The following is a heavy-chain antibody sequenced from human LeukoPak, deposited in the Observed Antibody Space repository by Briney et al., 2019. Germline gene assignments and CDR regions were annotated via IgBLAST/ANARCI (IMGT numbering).Heavy chain of an antibody. CDR1: GFTFSRYW. Sequence: GGSLRLSCAASGFTFSRYWMSWVRQAPGKGLGWVANIKQDGSQKYYVDSVKGRFTISRDNAKNSLYLQMNSLKAEDTAVYYCARENWANDYWGQGTLVTVSS. CDR2: IKQDGSQK. D-gene: IGHD7-27*01. CDR3: ARENWANDY. J-gene: IGHJ4*02. V-gene: IGHV3-7*01.